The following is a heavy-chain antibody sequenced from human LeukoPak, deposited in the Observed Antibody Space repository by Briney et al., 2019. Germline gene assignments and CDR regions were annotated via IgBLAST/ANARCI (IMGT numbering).Heavy chain of an antibody. D-gene: IGHD5-24*01. Sequence: GGSLRLSCAASGFTFSSYAMSWVRQAPGKGLEWVSDISGSGGSTYYADSVKGRFTISRDNAKNSLYLQMNSLRADDTAVYYCARTKEMATISYFDSWGQGTLVTVSS. J-gene: IGHJ4*02. CDR2: ISGSGGST. V-gene: IGHV3-23*01. CDR1: GFTFSSYA. CDR3: ARTKEMATISYFDS.